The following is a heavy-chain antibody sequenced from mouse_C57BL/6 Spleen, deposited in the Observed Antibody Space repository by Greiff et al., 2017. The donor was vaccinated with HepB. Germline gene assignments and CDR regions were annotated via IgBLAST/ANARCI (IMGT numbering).Heavy chain of an antibody. CDR1: GFTFSDDG. V-gene: IGHV5-17*01. CDR3: ARTVGGDY. CDR2: ISSGSSTI. D-gene: IGHD1-1*01. Sequence: EVMLVEPGGGLVKSGGSLKLSCAASGFTFSDDGMHWVRQAPEKGLEWVAYISSGSSTIYYADTVKGRFTISRDNAKNTLFLHMTSLRSEDTAMYYCARTVGGDYWGQGTSFTGSS. J-gene: IGHJ4*01.